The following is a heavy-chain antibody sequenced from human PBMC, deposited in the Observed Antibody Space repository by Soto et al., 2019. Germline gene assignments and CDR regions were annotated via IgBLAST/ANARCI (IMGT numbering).Heavy chain of an antibody. V-gene: IGHV4-39*01. CDR1: GGSISSSSYY. CDR3: ARLRDLSGGFDP. CDR2: IYYSGST. D-gene: IGHD3-10*01. Sequence: QLQLQESGPGLVKPSETLSLTCTVSGGSISSSSYYWGWIRQPPGKGLEWIGSIYYSGSTYYNPSLKSRVTISVDTSKNQFSLKLSSVTAADTAVYYCARLRDLSGGFDPWGQGTLVTVSS. J-gene: IGHJ5*02.